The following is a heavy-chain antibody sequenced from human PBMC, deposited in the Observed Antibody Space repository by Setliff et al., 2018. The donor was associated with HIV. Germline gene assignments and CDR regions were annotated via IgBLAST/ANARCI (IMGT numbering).Heavy chain of an antibody. CDR1: GGTFSTYA. CDR2: IFPILAIT. Sequence: SVKVSCKASGGTFSTYAVSWVRQAPGQGLEWMGSIFPILAITNYAQKFQGRVTITADRSSGTAHMELSSLRSEDTAVYYCARLVWFGEGGGVWGQGTTVTVSS. J-gene: IGHJ6*02. D-gene: IGHD3-10*01. V-gene: IGHV1-69*04. CDR3: ARLVWFGEGGGV.